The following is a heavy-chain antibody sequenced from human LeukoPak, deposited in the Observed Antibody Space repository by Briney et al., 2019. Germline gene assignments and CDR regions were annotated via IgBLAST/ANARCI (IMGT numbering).Heavy chain of an antibody. D-gene: IGHD6-13*01. Sequence: GGSLRLSCEASGFTVSSNYMSWVRQAPGKGLEWVSAISGSGGSTYYADSVKGRFTISRDNSKNTLYLQMNSLRAEDTAVYYCAKVGHGYSSIPLLDYWGQGTLVTVSS. CDR3: AKVGHGYSSIPLLDY. J-gene: IGHJ4*02. CDR2: ISGSGGST. V-gene: IGHV3-23*01. CDR1: GFTVSSNY.